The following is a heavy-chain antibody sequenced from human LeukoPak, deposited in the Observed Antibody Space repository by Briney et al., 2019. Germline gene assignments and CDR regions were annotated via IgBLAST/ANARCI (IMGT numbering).Heavy chain of an antibody. CDR2: INHSGST. J-gene: IGHJ3*02. Sequence: PSETLSLTCAVYGGSLSNYYWSWVRQPPGKGLEWIGEINHSGSTYYNPSVQSRVTMSLDTSKSQFSLKLTSVTAADTAVYYCARDHFERESSWKYLVEAFDIWGQGTMVTVSS. D-gene: IGHD1-7*01. CDR1: GGSLSNYY. CDR3: ARDHFERESSWKYLVEAFDI. V-gene: IGHV4-34*01.